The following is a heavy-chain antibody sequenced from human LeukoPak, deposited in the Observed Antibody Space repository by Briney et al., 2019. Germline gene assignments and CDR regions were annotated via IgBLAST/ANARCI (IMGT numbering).Heavy chain of an antibody. V-gene: IGHV1-69*13. CDR3: ARDPGGTWGFDY. CDR1: GGTFSSYA. D-gene: IGHD7-27*01. J-gene: IGHJ4*02. CDR2: IIPIFGTA. Sequence: SVKVSCKASGGTFSSYAISWVRQAPGQGLEWMGGIIPIFGTANYAQKFQGRVTITADESTSTAYMELRSLKSDDTAVYYCARDPGGTWGFDYWGQGALVTVSS.